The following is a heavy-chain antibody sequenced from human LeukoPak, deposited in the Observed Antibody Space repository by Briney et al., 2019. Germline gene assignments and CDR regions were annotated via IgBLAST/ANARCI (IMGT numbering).Heavy chain of an antibody. Sequence: GGSLRLSCAVSGFTFSSYAMNWVRQAPGKGLEWVSSFGSGSAYMFYTASVKGRFTISRDNAKNSLYLQMNSLRADDTAVYYCARDPPGGSDSRYFDLWGRGTLVTVSP. J-gene: IGHJ2*01. V-gene: IGHV3-21*01. CDR1: GFTFSSYA. D-gene: IGHD1-26*01. CDR2: FGSGSAYM. CDR3: ARDPPGGSDSRYFDL.